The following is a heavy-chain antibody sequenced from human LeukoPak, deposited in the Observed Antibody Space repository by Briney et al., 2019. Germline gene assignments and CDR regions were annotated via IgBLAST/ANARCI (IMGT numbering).Heavy chain of an antibody. J-gene: IGHJ4*02. D-gene: IGHD5-18*01. Sequence: SETLSLTCDVPGVSINTCSYYWTWIRQPPGKGLEWIVYKYYSGSTRYNSSLRSRLTISLDTSKNQFSLRLTSVTAADTAVYYCARGRSYGFDFDSWGPGTLVIVSS. CDR1: GVSINTCSYY. CDR2: KYYSGST. CDR3: ARGRSYGFDFDS. V-gene: IGHV4-61*01.